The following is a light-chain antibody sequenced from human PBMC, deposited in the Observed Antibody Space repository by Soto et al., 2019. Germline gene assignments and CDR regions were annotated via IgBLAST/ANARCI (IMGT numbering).Light chain of an antibody. J-gene: IGLJ1*01. CDR3: QSCDSSLSGSYV. CDR2: SNN. Sequence: QSVLTQPPSVSGAPGQTVTISCTGSSTNIGAGYDVHWYQRLPGTAPKVLIYSNNNRPSGVPDRFSGSKSGTSASLAITGLQAEDEADYYCQSCDSSLSGSYVFGTGTKLTVL. CDR1: STNIGAGYD. V-gene: IGLV1-40*01.